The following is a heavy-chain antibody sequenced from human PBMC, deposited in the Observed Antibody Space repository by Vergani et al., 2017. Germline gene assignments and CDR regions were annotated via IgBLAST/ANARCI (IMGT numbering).Heavy chain of an antibody. Sequence: QITLKESGPTLVKPPQTLTLTCTFSGFSLNTYRVGVAWIRQPPGKALEWLALIYYNDDKRYNPSLKSRLTITKDTSKNQVVLTLTNMDPVDTATYFCAHTVRGVVPVTFDYWGPGSLVTVSS. CDR2: IYYNDDK. J-gene: IGHJ4*02. CDR1: GFSLNTYRVG. V-gene: IGHV2-5*01. CDR3: AHTVRGVVPVTFDY. D-gene: IGHD2-2*01.